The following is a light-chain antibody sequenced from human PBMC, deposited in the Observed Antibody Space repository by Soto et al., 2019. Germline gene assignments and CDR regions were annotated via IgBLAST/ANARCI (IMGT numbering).Light chain of an antibody. V-gene: IGKV1-9*01. CDR1: QGISRY. CDR3: QQLKRYPFI. Sequence: IPLTQSPSSLSASVGDSVTITCRASQGISRYLAWYQQKPGKAPKLLIYSASTLQSGVPSRFSGRESGTDFTLTISSLQPEDLETYSCQQLKRYPFIFGPGTKLDIK. CDR2: SAS. J-gene: IGKJ3*01.